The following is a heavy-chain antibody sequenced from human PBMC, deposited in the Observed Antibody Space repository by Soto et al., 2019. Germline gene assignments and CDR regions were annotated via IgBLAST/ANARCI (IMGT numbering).Heavy chain of an antibody. J-gene: IGHJ5*02. Sequence: GGSLRLSCAASGFTFSSYAMSWVRQAPGKGLEWVSAISGSGGSTYYADSVKGRFTISRDNSKNTLYLQMNSLRAEDTAVYYCAKDRSIVVLPAAMPNEGYNWFDPWGQGTLVTVSS. CDR1: GFTFSSYA. CDR2: ISGSGGST. CDR3: AKDRSIVVLPAAMPNEGYNWFDP. D-gene: IGHD2-2*01. V-gene: IGHV3-23*01.